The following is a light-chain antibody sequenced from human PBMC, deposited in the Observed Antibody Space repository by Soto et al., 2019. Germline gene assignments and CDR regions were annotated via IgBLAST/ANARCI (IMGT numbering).Light chain of an antibody. Sequence: QSALTQPASVSGSPGQSITIPCTGTSSDVGGYNYVSWYQQHPGKAPKLMIYDVTNRPSGVSTRFSGSKSGNTASLTISGLQAEDEADYYCSSYTKSSTLGVFGGGTKLTVL. J-gene: IGLJ2*01. CDR1: SSDVGGYNY. V-gene: IGLV2-14*01. CDR2: DVT. CDR3: SSYTKSSTLGV.